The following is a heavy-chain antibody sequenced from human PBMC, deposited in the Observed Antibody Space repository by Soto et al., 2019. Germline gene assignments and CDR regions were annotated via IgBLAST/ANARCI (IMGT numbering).Heavy chain of an antibody. V-gene: IGHV6-1*01. CDR2: TYYRPKWYY. CDR3: ARGPGVLVAGYGLDV. D-gene: IGHD6-19*01. J-gene: IGHJ6*02. Sequence: SQTLSLTCVIAGDSISSKSATWNWIRQSPSRGLEWLGRTYYRPKWYYDYAVPVTGRITINVDTSKNQFTLQVNSVTPEDTAVYYCARGPGVLVAGYGLDVWGQGTAVTVSS. CDR1: GDSISSKSAT.